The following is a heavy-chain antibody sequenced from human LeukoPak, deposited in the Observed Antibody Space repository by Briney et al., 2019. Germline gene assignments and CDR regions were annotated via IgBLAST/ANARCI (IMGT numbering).Heavy chain of an antibody. J-gene: IGHJ4*02. CDR2: IYTSGST. V-gene: IGHV4-61*02. Sequence: SETLSLTCSVSGVSISSGNYYWSWIRQPAGKGLEWIGRIYTSGSTNYNPSLKSRVTISVDTSKNQFSLKLSSVTAEDTAVYYCARDQGGYPDYWGQGTLVTVSS. D-gene: IGHD1-26*01. CDR3: ARDQGGYPDY. CDR1: GVSISSGNYY.